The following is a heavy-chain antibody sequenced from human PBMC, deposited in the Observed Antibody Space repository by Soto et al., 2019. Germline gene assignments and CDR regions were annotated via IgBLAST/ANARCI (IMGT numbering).Heavy chain of an antibody. V-gene: IGHV1-69*01. CDR1: GGTFSSYA. Sequence: QVQLVQSGAEVKKPGSSVKVSCKASGGTFSSYAISWVRQAPGQGLEWMGGIIPIFGTANYAQKFQGRVTITADESTSTAYMELSSLRSEDTAVYYCVRSPTGYCSSTSCRKGYYYYGMDVWGQGTTVTVSS. D-gene: IGHD2-2*01. J-gene: IGHJ6*02. CDR3: VRSPTGYCSSTSCRKGYYYYGMDV. CDR2: IIPIFGTA.